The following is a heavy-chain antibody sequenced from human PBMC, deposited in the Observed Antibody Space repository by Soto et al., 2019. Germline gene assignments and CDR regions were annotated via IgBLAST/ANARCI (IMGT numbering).Heavy chain of an antibody. CDR1: GFTYSNAC. V-gene: IGHV3-15*01. CDR3: TTDECSGGSCYHLGTQGYWFDP. CDR2: IKSKTDGGTT. J-gene: IGHJ5*02. D-gene: IGHD2-15*01. Sequence: PGGSLRLSCAASGFTYSNACMSWVRQAPGKGLEWVGRIKSKTDGGTTDYAAPVKGRFTISRDDSKNTLYLQMNSLKTEDTAVYYCTTDECSGGSCYHLGTQGYWFDPWGQGTLVTVS.